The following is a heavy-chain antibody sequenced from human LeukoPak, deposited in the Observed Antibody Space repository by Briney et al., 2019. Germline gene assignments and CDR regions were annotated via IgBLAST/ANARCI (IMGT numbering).Heavy chain of an antibody. CDR2: ISVYSDNT. V-gene: IGHV1-18*01. D-gene: IGHD1-26*01. CDR3: ARGSRLVGATARDH. CDR1: GYTFINYG. Sequence: ASVKVSCKASGYTFINYGISWVRQAPGQGLEWMGWISVYSDNTDHAQKFQGRVTMTTDTSTSTAYMELRSLISDDTAVYHCARGSRLVGATARDHWGQGTLVTVSS. J-gene: IGHJ4*02.